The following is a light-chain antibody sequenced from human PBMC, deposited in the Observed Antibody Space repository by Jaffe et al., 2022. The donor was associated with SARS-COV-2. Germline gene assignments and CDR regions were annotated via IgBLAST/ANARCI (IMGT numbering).Light chain of an antibody. CDR2: SDD. CDR1: NSNIANNS. Sequence: QSVLTQPPSVSGAPRQRVTISCSGSNSNIANNSVNWYQQLPGKAPTVLIYSDDVLPSGVSDRFSGSKSGTSASLAIRGLQFEDEAAYYCAAWDDTLNGWVFGGGTRLTVL. J-gene: IGLJ3*02. V-gene: IGLV1-36*01. CDR3: AAWDDTLNGWV.